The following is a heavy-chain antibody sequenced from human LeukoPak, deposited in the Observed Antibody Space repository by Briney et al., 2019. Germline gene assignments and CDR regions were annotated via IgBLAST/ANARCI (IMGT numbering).Heavy chain of an antibody. CDR1: GFTFSSYG. Sequence: GGSLRLSCAASGFTFSSYGMSWVRQAPGKGLEWVSGISGSGDSIYYADSVKGRFTISRDNSKNTLYLQMNSLRAEDTAVYYCARDPGATYSSGWYYFDYWGQGTLVTVSS. V-gene: IGHV3-23*01. J-gene: IGHJ4*02. CDR2: ISGSGDSI. CDR3: ARDPGATYSSGWYYFDY. D-gene: IGHD6-19*01.